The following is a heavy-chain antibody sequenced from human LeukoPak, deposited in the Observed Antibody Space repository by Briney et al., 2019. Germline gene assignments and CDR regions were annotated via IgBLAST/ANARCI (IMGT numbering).Heavy chain of an antibody. V-gene: IGHV3-66*01. D-gene: IGHD3-10*01. J-gene: IGHJ5*02. CDR3: AREGRALFEP. CDR1: GFTVSSNY. Sequence: GGSLRLSCAPSGFTVSSNYMSWVRQTPEKGLEWVSVIYSGGSTYYADSVKGRFTISRDNSKNTVYLQMNSLRVEDTAVYYCAREGRALFEPWGQGTLVTVSS. CDR2: IYSGGST.